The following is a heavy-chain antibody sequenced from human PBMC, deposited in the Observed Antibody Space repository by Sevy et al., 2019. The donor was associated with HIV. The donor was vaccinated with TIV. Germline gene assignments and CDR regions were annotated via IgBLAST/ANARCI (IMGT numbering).Heavy chain of an antibody. Sequence: ASVKVSCKASGYTFTSYDINWVRQATGQGLEWMGWMNPNSGNTGSAQKFQGRVTMTRNTSISTAYMELSSLRSEDTAVYYCARAYIYDYVWGSYRNGDYYGMDVWGQGTTVTVSS. V-gene: IGHV1-8*01. CDR1: GYTFTSYD. CDR3: ARAYIYDYVWGSYRNGDYYGMDV. J-gene: IGHJ6*02. D-gene: IGHD3-16*02. CDR2: MNPNSGNT.